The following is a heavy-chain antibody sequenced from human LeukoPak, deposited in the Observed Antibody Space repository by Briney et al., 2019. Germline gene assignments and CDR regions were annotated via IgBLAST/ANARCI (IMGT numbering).Heavy chain of an antibody. D-gene: IGHD1-26*01. CDR2: ISGSGGST. J-gene: IGHJ4*02. CDR1: GFTFSSYA. V-gene: IGHV3-23*01. Sequence: GGSLRLSCAASGFTFSSYAMSWVRQAPGKGLEWVSAISGSGGSTYYADSVKGRFTISRDNSKNTLYLQMNSLRAEDTAVYYCAKDHTVGATFGVYFDYWGQGTLVTVSS. CDR3: AKDHTVGATFGVYFDY.